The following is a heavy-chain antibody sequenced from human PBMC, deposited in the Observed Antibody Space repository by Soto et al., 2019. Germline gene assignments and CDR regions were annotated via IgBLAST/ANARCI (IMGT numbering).Heavy chain of an antibody. CDR1: GFTFSGYA. V-gene: IGHV3-64*04. J-gene: IGHJ5*02. CDR3: ARHPERIAEIGWFDP. Sequence: PGGSLRLSCSASGFTFSGYALHWVRQAPGKGLEYVSAINGNGGSTYYADSVKGRFTISRDNAKNSLYLQMNSLRAEDTAVYYCARHPERIAEIGWFDPWGQGTLVTVSS. CDR2: INGNGGST. D-gene: IGHD6-13*01.